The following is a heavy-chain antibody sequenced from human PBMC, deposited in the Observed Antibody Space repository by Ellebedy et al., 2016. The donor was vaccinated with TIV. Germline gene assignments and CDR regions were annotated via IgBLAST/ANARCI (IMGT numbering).Heavy chain of an antibody. D-gene: IGHD4-11*01. CDR3: ARDRNDLDNSVFNWFDP. J-gene: IGHJ5*02. CDR1: GFIFKNYY. Sequence: GESLKISCAASGFIFKNYYMHWARQAPGKGLEWVSSISGNSDYIYYADSVRGRFSISRDDGANSLFLQMNSLRAEDTAVYFCARDRNDLDNSVFNWFDPWGQGTLVIVSS. V-gene: IGHV3-21*01. CDR2: ISGNSDYI.